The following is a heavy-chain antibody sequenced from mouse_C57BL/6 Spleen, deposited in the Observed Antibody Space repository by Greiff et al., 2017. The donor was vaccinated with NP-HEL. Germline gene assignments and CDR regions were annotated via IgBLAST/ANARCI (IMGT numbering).Heavy chain of an antibody. J-gene: IGHJ3*01. CDR3: TGGTRFAY. Sequence: EVKLMESGGGLVQPGGSMKLSCVASGFTFSNYWMNWVRQSPEKGLEWVAQIRLKSDNYATHYAESVKGRFTISRDDSKSSVYLQMNNLRAECTGIYYCTGGTRFAYWGQGTLVTVSA. V-gene: IGHV6-3*01. D-gene: IGHD3-3*01. CDR2: IRLKSDNYAT. CDR1: GFTFSNYW.